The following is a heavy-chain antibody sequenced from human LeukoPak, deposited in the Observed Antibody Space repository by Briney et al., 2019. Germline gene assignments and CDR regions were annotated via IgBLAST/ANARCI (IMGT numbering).Heavy chain of an antibody. CDR2: ISTTSSYI. V-gene: IGHV3-11*06. CDR3: TRFAWGSWIWDY. D-gene: IGHD7-27*01. J-gene: IGHJ4*02. CDR1: GFTFSDYY. Sequence: GGSLRLSCAASGFTFSDYYMSWIRQAPGKGLEWVSYISTTSSYIGYADSVRGRFTISRDNAKNSLYLQMNSLRVEDTAVYYCTRFAWGSWIWDYWDQGTLVTVSS.